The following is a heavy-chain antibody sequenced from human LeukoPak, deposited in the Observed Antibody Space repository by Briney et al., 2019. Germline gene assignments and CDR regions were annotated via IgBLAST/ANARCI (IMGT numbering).Heavy chain of an antibody. CDR3: ATLKGGYYYDSSGYYFDY. V-gene: IGHV3-64*01. D-gene: IGHD3-22*01. CDR2: ISSNGGST. Sequence: TGGPLRLSCAASGFTFSSYAMHGVRKAPGKGLEYVSGISSNGGSTYYANSVKGRFTISRDNSKNTLYLQMGSLRDEDMAVYYCATLKGGYYYDSSGYYFDYWGQGTLVTVSS. CDR1: GFTFSSYA. J-gene: IGHJ4*02.